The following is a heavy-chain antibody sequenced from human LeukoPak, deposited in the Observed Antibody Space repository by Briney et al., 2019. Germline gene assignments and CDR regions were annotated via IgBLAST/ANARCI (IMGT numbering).Heavy chain of an antibody. CDR3: AREGGPYRPLDY. Sequence: PSGTLSLTCGVSGGSITSTNYWTWVRQPPGKGLEWIGEVNLQGSTDYNPSLMGRVAISVDMSENYISLQLTSVTAADTAVYYCAREGGPYRPLDYSGQGTLVTASS. CDR1: GGSITSTNY. V-gene: IGHV4-4*02. CDR2: VNLQGST. J-gene: IGHJ4*02.